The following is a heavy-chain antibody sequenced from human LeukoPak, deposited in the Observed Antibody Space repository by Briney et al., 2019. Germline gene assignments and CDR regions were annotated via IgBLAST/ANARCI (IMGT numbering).Heavy chain of an antibody. J-gene: IGHJ6*02. D-gene: IGHD3-3*01. V-gene: IGHV4-30-2*01. CDR1: GGSISSAGYY. CDR3: ARLFTIFGVGYYGMDV. Sequence: SQTLSLTCTVSGGSISSAGYYWSWIRQPPGKGLEWIGEINHSGSTNYNPSLKSRVTISVDTSKNQFSLKLSSVTAADTAVYYCARLFTIFGVGYYGMDVWGQGTTVTVSS. CDR2: INHSGST.